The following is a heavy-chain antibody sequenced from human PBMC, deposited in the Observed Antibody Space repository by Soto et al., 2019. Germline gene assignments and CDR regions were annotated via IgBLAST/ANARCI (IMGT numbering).Heavy chain of an antibody. CDR3: ARVLYYGSGSYSPYGMDV. D-gene: IGHD3-10*01. V-gene: IGHV1-69*01. J-gene: IGHJ6*02. CDR2: VSPPFRTS. CDR1: GASFNNNG. Sequence: QVQLVQSGAEVKKPGSSLKVSCKTSGASFNNNGIGWVRQAPGHGLEWMGGVSPPFRTSNYARTFQGRISITADASTGTVNMELSSLTSEDTAQYYCARVLYYGSGSYSPYGMDVGGQWTTVTVSS.